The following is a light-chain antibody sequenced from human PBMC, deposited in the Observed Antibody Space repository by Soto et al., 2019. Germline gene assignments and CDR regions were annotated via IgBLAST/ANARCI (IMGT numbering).Light chain of an antibody. CDR3: SSSAGSKNWV. Sequence: QSVLTQPPSASGSPGQSVTISCTGTSSDVGGYKYVSWYQQHPGKAPKLLIYEVSKRPSGVPDRFSGSKSGNTASLTVSGLQGADAAGFYYSSSAGSKNWVFGGGTKVTVL. CDR1: SSDVGGYKY. CDR2: EVS. J-gene: IGLJ3*02. V-gene: IGLV2-8*01.